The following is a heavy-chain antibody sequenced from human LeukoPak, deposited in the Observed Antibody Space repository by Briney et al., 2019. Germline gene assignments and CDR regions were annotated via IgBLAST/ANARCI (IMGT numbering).Heavy chain of an antibody. D-gene: IGHD2-15*01. CDR3: AKAKDFYCSGGSCYCDY. J-gene: IGHJ4*02. CDR1: GFTFSTYA. CDR2: ISGSGGST. V-gene: IGHV3-23*01. Sequence: PGGSLRLSCAASGFTFSTYAMSWVRQAPGKGLEWVSAISGSGGSTYYADSVKGRFTISRDNSKNTLYLQMNSLRAEDTAVYYCAKAKDFYCSGGSCYCDYWGQGTLVTVSS.